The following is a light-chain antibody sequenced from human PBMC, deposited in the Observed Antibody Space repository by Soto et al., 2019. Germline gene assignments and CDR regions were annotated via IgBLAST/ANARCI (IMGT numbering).Light chain of an antibody. CDR2: DAS. Sequence: EIVLTQSPAALSLSPGERATLSCRASQYITIYLAWYQQKPGQAPRLLIYDASNRATGIPARFSGSGSGTDFTLTISRLEPEDFAVYYCQQYGSSPLTFGGGTKVDIK. CDR3: QQYGSSPLT. CDR1: QYITIY. J-gene: IGKJ4*01. V-gene: IGKV3-11*01.